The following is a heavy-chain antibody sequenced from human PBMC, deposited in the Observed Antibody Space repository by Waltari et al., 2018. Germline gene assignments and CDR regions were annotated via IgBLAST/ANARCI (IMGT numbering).Heavy chain of an antibody. CDR3: ARETVAGALDY. D-gene: IGHD6-19*01. J-gene: IGHJ4*02. CDR2: IEHKGGGT. V-gene: IGHV1-2*06. CDR1: GFIFTDYY. Sequence: QVQLVQSGAEVKKPGASAKVSCKASGFIFTDYYIHWVRQAPGQGLEWMGRIEHKGGGTHYAKTVQGRVTMSRDSSIRTAYMELNRVTSDDTAVYYCARETVAGALDYWGQGTPVTVSS.